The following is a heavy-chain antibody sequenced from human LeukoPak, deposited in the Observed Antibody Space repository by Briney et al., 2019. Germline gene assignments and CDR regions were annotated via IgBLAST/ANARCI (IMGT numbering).Heavy chain of an antibody. J-gene: IGHJ4*01. CDR2: ISGSGGST. CDR3: AKDDSIWXGESLDY. CDR1: GFTFSSYA. V-gene: IGHV3-23*01. Sequence: GGSLRLSCAASGFTFSSYAMSWVRQAPGKGLEWVSAISGSGGSTYYADSVKGRFTISRDNSKNTLYLQMNSLRAEDTAVYYCAKDDSIWXGESLDYWGXGTLVTVS. D-gene: IGHD3-10*01.